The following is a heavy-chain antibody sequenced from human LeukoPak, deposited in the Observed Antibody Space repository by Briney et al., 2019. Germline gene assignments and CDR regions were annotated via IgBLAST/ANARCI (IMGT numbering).Heavy chain of an antibody. CDR2: ISGGSDYI. J-gene: IGHJ4*02. Sequence: GGSLRLSCVDSGFTFTNYAMTWVRQAPGKGLEWVSYISGGSDYIFYTDSVKGRFSISRDNAKKSLYLQLNSLRVEDTAVYYCTRWGLGPSFDYWGQGTRVTVSS. D-gene: IGHD1-26*01. CDR3: TRWGLGPSFDY. V-gene: IGHV3-21*01. CDR1: GFTFTNYA.